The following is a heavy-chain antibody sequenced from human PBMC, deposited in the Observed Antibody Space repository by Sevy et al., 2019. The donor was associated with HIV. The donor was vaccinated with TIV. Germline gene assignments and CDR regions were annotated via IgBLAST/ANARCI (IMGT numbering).Heavy chain of an antibody. CDR1: GGSINSDH. Sequence: SQTLSLTCTVSGGSINSDHWNWIRQPPGKGLEWIGYVYYIEGTNYNPSLKNRVTISVDRTKNQFSLKLTSVTAADTAVYFCARRNDFDIWGQGTMVTVSS. CDR3: ARRNDFDI. V-gene: IGHV4-59*08. J-gene: IGHJ3*02. CDR2: VYYIEGT.